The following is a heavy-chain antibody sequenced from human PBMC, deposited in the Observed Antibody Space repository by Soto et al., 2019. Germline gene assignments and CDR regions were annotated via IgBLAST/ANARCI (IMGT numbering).Heavy chain of an antibody. CDR1: GFTFSSYI. D-gene: IGHD5-18*01. V-gene: IGHV3-21*01. J-gene: IGHJ4*02. CDR2: ISSSSSYI. CDR3: ARDPPLYSYGETDYFDY. Sequence: PGGSLRLSCAASGFTFSSYIMNWVRQAPGKGLEWVSSISSSSSYIYYADSVKGRFTISRDNAKNSLYLQMNSLRAEDTAVYYCARDPPLYSYGETDYFDYWGQGTLVTVSS.